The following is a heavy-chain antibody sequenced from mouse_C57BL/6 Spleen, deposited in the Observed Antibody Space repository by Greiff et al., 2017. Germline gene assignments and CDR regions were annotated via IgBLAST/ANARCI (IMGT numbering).Heavy chain of an antibody. CDR2: ISGGGGNT. CDR3: ARRSSGYPGFAY. J-gene: IGHJ3*01. CDR1: GFTFSSYT. Sequence: EVKLMESGGGLVKPGGSLKLSCAASGFTFSSYTMSWVRQTPEKRLEWVATISGGGGNTYYPDSVKGRFTISRDNAKNTLYLQMSSLRSEDTALYYCARRSSGYPGFAYWGQGTLVTVSA. V-gene: IGHV5-9*01. D-gene: IGHD3-2*02.